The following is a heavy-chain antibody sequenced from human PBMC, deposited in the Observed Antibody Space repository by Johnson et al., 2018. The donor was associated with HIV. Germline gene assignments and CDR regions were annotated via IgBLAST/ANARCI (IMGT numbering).Heavy chain of an antibody. Sequence: QVQLVESGGGVVQPGRSLRLSCAASGFSNYDMHWVRQAPGRGLEWVSSISYDGTNKYYGDSVQGRFTISRDNPKNSLYLQMNSLRAEDTAVYYCATFVGGSCHAFDIGGQGTMVTVSS. CDR3: ATFVGGSCHAFDI. CDR2: ISYDGTNK. J-gene: IGHJ3*02. D-gene: IGHD2-15*01. V-gene: IGHV3-30*03. CDR1: GFSNYD.